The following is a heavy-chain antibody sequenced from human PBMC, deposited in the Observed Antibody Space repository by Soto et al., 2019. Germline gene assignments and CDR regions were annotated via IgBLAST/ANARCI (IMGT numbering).Heavy chain of an antibody. CDR1: GGSLNSYY. J-gene: IGHJ5*02. CDR3: ARFSPPRKSYDSNPGWFDP. V-gene: IGHV4-59*01. CDR2: VSSTGST. D-gene: IGHD3-22*01. Sequence: SETLSLTCTVSGGSLNSYYWTWSRQSPGKGPEWVGYVSSTGSTNYNPSLKSRVTLSLDTSTNEVSLSLTSVTAADAAVYFCARFSPPRKSYDSNPGWFDPWGQGIMVT.